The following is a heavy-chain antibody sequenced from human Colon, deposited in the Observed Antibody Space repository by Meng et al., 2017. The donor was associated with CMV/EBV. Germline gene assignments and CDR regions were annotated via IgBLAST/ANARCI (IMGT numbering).Heavy chain of an antibody. CDR3: GNTIRGFYYYGVDV. D-gene: IGHD3-3*01. J-gene: IGHJ6*02. CDR1: GFTFSDYA. V-gene: IGHV3-23*01. CDR2: ITSGGST. Sequence: GGSLRLSCVASGFTFSDYALTWVRQAPGKGLEWVSVITSGGSTYHADFVKGRFTISRDNSKNTMSLQMNSLRADDTAVYYCGNTIRGFYYYGVDVWGQGTTVIVSS.